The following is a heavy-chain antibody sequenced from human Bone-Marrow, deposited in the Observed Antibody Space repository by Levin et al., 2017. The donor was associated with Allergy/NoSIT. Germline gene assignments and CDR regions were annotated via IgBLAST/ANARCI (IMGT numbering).Heavy chain of an antibody. V-gene: IGHV3-30*02. Sequence: GGSLRLSCAASGFTFSAFGMHWVRQAPGRGLEWVAVISYDGGHKFYADSVKGRFAISRDNSKNTLYLEMNSLRPEDTAVYYCAKDRRAYSGSPDYWGQGTLVTVSS. CDR1: GFTFSAFG. CDR3: AKDRRAYSGSPDY. J-gene: IGHJ4*02. D-gene: IGHD1-26*01. CDR2: ISYDGGHK.